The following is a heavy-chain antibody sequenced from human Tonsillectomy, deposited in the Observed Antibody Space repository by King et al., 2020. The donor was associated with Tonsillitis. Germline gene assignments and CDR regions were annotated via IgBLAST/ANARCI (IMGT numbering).Heavy chain of an antibody. Sequence: QLVQSGGGVVQPGRSLRLSCAASGFTFSSYAMHWVRQAPGKGLEWVAIITYDGSIKYSADSVKGRLTIARDKSKNTLFLQRNNLIPEDTAVYYCARERSVVTGLDYWGQGTLVTVSS. CDR2: ITYDGSIK. D-gene: IGHD4-23*01. CDR1: GFTFSSYA. CDR3: ARERSVVTGLDY. J-gene: IGHJ4*02. V-gene: IGHV3-30-3*01.